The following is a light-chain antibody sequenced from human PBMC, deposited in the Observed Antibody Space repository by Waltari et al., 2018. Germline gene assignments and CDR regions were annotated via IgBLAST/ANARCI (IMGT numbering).Light chain of an antibody. V-gene: IGLV2-14*03. CDR2: DVS. J-gene: IGLJ2*01. CDR1: SSDVGDFNS. CDR3: SSFTTSSTLL. Sequence: QSALTQPASVSASPGESITISCTATSSDVGDFNSVSWYQQHPGKAPKFMIYDVSNLPSGVSHRFSGSKSGNTASLTISGLQAEDEAVYYCSSFTTSSTLLFGGGTKLTVL.